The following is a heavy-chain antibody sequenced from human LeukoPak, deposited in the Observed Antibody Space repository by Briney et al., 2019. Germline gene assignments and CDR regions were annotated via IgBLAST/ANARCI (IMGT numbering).Heavy chain of an antibody. D-gene: IGHD3-10*01. CDR2: ISSTGETS. Sequence: PGGSLRLSCAASGFTFSSFPMQWVREVPGKGLEHVSAISSTGETSYYANSVKDRFTISRDNSKNTLHLHVGSLRAEDMAFYYCARVMSGSGSKYFDYWGQGTLVTVSS. CDR1: GFTFSSFP. V-gene: IGHV3-64*01. CDR3: ARVMSGSGSKYFDY. J-gene: IGHJ4*02.